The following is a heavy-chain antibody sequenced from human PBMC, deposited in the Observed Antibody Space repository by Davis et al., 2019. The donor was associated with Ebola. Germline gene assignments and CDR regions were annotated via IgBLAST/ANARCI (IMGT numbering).Heavy chain of an antibody. V-gene: IGHV1-2*02. D-gene: IGHD3/OR15-3a*01. CDR3: ARRTGYYGGLRLLFDY. Sequence: ASVKVSCKASGYTFTGYYMHWVRQAPGQGLEWMGWINPNSGGTNYAQKFQGRVTMTRDTSISTAYMELSRLRSDDTAVYYCARRTGYYGGLRLLFDYWGQGTLVTVSS. CDR2: INPNSGGT. J-gene: IGHJ4*02. CDR1: GYTFTGYY.